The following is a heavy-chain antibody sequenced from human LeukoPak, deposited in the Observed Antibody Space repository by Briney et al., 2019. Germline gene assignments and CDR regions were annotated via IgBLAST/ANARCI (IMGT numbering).Heavy chain of an antibody. CDR3: AREYDVLTGYAFFDY. CDR1: GYTFTSYT. Sequence: ASVKVSCKASGYTFTSYTMHWVRQAPGQRLEWMGWINAGKGNTKYSQKFQGRVTITRDTSASTAYMELSSLRSEDTAVYYCAREYDVLTGYAFFDYWGQGTLVTVSS. V-gene: IGHV1-3*01. D-gene: IGHD3-9*01. J-gene: IGHJ4*02. CDR2: INAGKGNT.